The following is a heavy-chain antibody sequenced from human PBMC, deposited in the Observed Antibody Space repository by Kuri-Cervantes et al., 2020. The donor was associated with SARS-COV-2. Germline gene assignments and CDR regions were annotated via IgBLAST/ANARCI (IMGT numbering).Heavy chain of an antibody. CDR1: GGSISSYY. CDR2: IYYSGST. V-gene: IGHV4-59*01. Sequence: SQTLSLTCTVSGGSISSYYWSWIRQPPGKALEWIGYIYYSGSTNYNPSLKSRVTISVDKSKNQFSLKLSSVTAAGTAVYYCSRVPQQQVLMDVWGQGTTVTVSS. D-gene: IGHD6-13*01. J-gene: IGHJ6*02. CDR3: SRVPQQQVLMDV.